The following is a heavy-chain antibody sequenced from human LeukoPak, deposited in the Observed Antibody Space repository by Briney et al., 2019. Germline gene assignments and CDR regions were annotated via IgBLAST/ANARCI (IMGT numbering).Heavy chain of an antibody. CDR1: GFTFSSYG. Sequence: PGGSLRLSCAASGFTFSSYGMHWVRQAPGKGLEWVAVISYDGSNKYYADSVKGRYTISRDNSKNTLYLQMNSLRAEDTAVYYCARDYPVHAFDIWGQGTMVTVSS. CDR2: ISYDGSNK. D-gene: IGHD4-17*01. CDR3: ARDYPVHAFDI. J-gene: IGHJ3*02. V-gene: IGHV3-30*03.